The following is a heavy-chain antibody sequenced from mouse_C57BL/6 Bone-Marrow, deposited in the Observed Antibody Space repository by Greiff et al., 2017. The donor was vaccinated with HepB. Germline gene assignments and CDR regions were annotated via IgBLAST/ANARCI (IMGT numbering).Heavy chain of an antibody. J-gene: IGHJ1*03. Sequence: QVQLQQPGAELVMPGASVKLSCKASGYTFTSYWMHWVKQRPGQGLEWIGEIDPSDSDTNYNQKFKGKSTLTVDKSSSTAYMQLRSLTSEDTAVYYCAIYYCSSWYFDDWGKGTTVTVSA. D-gene: IGHD1-1*01. CDR2: IDPSDSDT. CDR3: AIYYCSSWYFDD. CDR1: GYTFTSYW. V-gene: IGHV1-69*01.